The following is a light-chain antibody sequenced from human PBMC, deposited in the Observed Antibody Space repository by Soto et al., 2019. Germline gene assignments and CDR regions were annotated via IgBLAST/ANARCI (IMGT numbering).Light chain of an antibody. V-gene: IGKV3-11*01. CDR3: QQRNSWPIT. CDR1: QTIWKF. Sequence: EIVLTQSPATLSLSPGDRATLSCRASQTIWKFLDWYQQKPGQAPRLLIYDAFNRATGIPARFSGSGSGTDFTLTISSLEPEDFAVYYCQQRNSWPITFGQGTRLEIK. J-gene: IGKJ5*01. CDR2: DAF.